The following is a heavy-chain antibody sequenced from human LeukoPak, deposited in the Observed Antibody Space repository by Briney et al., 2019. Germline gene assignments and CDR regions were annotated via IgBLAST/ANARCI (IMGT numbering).Heavy chain of an antibody. CDR2: ISGSGGST. D-gene: IGHD6-6*01. CDR1: GFTFSSYA. CDR3: ASWAIRNLGSSYAFDI. V-gene: IGHV3-23*01. Sequence: PGGSLRLSCAASGFTFSSYAMSWVRQAPGKGLEWVSAISGSGGSTYYADSVKGRFTISRDNAKNTLYLQMNSLRAEDTAVYYCASWAIRNLGSSYAFDIWGQGTMVTVSS. J-gene: IGHJ3*02.